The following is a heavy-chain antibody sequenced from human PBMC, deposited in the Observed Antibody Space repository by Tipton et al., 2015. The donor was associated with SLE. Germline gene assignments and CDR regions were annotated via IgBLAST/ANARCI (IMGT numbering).Heavy chain of an antibody. D-gene: IGHD6-19*01. CDR1: GGSISSGSYY. V-gene: IGHV4-61*02. Sequence: TLSLTCTVSGGSISSGSYYWSRIRQPAGKGLEWIGRIYTSGSTNYNPSLKSRITISVDTSKNQFSLKLSSVTAADTAVYYCARDERLSSGWYFDYWGQGTLVTVSS. CDR2: IYTSGST. CDR3: ARDERLSSGWYFDY. J-gene: IGHJ4*02.